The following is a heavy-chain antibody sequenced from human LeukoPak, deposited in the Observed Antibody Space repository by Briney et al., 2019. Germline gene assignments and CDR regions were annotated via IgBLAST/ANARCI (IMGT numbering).Heavy chain of an antibody. D-gene: IGHD2-15*01. CDR2: IAPSDGST. J-gene: IGHJ5*02. CDR3: TREGGCSGGSCYRFDP. V-gene: IGHV1-46*03. Sequence: GASVKVSCKTSGYTFTSYYMHWVRQAPGQGLEWMGAIAPSDGSTNYAQNFQGRATMTRDTSTSTVYMDLSSLRSEDMAVYYCTREGGCSGGSCYRFDPWGQGALVTVSS. CDR1: GYTFTSYY.